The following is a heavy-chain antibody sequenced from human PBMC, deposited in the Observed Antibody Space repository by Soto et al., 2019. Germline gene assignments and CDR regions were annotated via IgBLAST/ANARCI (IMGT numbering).Heavy chain of an antibody. CDR1: GGSFSGYY. Sequence: PSETLSLTCAVYGGSFSGYYWSWIRQPPGKGLEWIGEINHSGSTNYNPSLKSRVTISVDTSKNQFSLKLSSVTAADTAVYYCARVTRDYGSGSYRWFDPWGQGTLVTVSS. CDR3: ARVTRDYGSGSYRWFDP. J-gene: IGHJ5*02. D-gene: IGHD3-10*01. CDR2: INHSGST. V-gene: IGHV4-34*01.